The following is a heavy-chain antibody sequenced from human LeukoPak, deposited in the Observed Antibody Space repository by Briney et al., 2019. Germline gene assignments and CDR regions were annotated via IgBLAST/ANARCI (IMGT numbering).Heavy chain of an antibody. CDR2: ISYDGSNK. V-gene: IGHV3-30*18. CDR1: GFTFSNYG. J-gene: IGHJ4*02. CDR3: ANLPL. Sequence: LAGGSLRLSCATSGFTFSNYGMHWVRQAPGKGLEWVAVISYDGSNKYYADSVKGRFTISRDNSKNTLYLQMNSLRPEDAAVYYCANLPLWGQGTLVTVSS.